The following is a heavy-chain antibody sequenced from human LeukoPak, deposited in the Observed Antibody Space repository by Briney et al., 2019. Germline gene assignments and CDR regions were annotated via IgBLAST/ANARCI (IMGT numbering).Heavy chain of an antibody. CDR2: INHSGST. CDR1: GGSFSGYY. D-gene: IGHD3-16*01. V-gene: IGHV4-34*01. Sequence: TSETLSLTCAVYGGSFSGYYWSWIRQPPGKGLEWIGEINHSGSTNYNPSLKSRVTISVDTSKNQFSLKLSSVTAADTAVYYCARGGRLRRGDYWGQGTLVTVSS. CDR3: ARGGRLRRGDY. J-gene: IGHJ4*02.